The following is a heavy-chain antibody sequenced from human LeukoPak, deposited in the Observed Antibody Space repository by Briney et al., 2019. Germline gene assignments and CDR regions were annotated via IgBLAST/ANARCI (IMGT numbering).Heavy chain of an antibody. J-gene: IGHJ4*02. CDR3: AKDRSSSRDTYLDY. D-gene: IGHD6-13*01. V-gene: IGHV3-30*02. CDR2: IRYDGSNK. CDR1: GFTFSSYG. Sequence: GGSLRLSCAASGFTFSSYGMHWVRQAPGKGLEWVAFIRYDGSNKYYADSVKGRFTISRDDSKNTLYLQMNSLRSEDTAVYYCAKDRSSSRDTYLDYWGQGTLVTVSS.